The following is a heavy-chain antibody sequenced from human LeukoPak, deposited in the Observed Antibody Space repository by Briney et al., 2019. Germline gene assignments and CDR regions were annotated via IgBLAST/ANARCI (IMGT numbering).Heavy chain of an antibody. CDR2: ISYDGSNE. CDR3: ARDHSLDYGNWFYP. J-gene: IGHJ5*02. D-gene: IGHD4-17*01. CDR1: GFTLSSYA. V-gene: IGHV3-30-3*01. Sequence: PGRSLRLSWAASGFTLSSYAMQWVRQAPGQGLEWVAVISYDGSNEYYADSGKGRFTISRDNSKNTLYLQMNSLRAEDTGVYHCARDHSLDYGNWFYPWGQGTRVSVSS.